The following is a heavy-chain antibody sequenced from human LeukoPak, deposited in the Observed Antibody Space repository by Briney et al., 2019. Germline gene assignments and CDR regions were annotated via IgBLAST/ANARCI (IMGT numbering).Heavy chain of an antibody. J-gene: IGHJ6*03. CDR3: TRAYYYYMDV. V-gene: IGHV3-73*01. CDR1: GFTFSGSA. CDR2: IRSKANSYAT. Sequence: PGGSLRLSCAASGFTFSGSAMHWVRQASGKGLEWAGRIRSKANSYATAYAASVKGRFTISRDDSKNTAYLQMNSLKTEDTAVYYCTRAYYYYMDVWGKGTTVTVSS.